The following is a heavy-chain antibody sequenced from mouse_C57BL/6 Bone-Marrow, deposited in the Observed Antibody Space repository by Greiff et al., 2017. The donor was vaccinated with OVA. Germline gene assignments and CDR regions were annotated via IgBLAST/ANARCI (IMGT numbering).Heavy chain of an antibody. J-gene: IGHJ4*01. CDR2: IWSDGST. V-gene: IGHV2-6-1*01. CDR3: ARHMDGSSYAMDY. D-gene: IGHD1-1*01. CDR1: GFSLTSYG. Sequence: VQRVESGPGLVAPSQSLSITCTVSGFSLTSYGVHWVRQPPGKGLEWLVVIWSDGSTTYNSALKSRLSISKDNSKSQVFLKMNSLQTDDTAMYYCARHMDGSSYAMDYWGQGTSVTVSS.